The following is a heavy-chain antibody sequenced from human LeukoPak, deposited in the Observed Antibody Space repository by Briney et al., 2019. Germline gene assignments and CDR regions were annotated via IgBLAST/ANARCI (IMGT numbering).Heavy chain of an antibody. CDR1: GGSISSGDYY. Sequence: SQTLSLTCTVSGGSISSGDYYWSWIRQPPGKGLEWIGYIYYSGSTNYNPSLKSRVTISVYTSKNQFSLKLSSVTAADTAVYYCARHLKPRSLVDYWGQGTLVTVSS. J-gene: IGHJ4*02. V-gene: IGHV4-30-4*01. D-gene: IGHD3-3*02. CDR2: IYYSGST. CDR3: ARHLKPRSLVDY.